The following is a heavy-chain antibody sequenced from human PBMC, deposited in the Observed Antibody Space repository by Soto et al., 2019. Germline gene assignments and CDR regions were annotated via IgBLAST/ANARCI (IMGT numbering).Heavy chain of an antibody. J-gene: IGHJ4*02. CDR3: AKEAYSGATSGAPFDY. CDR1: GFTFSSYG. D-gene: IGHD2-15*01. CDR2: ILFDGSNQ. Sequence: QVQLVESGGGVVQPGTSLRLSCAASGFTFSSYGMHWVRQAPGKGLERVAIILFDGSNQYYADSVKGRFTISRDNSNNTGYLQMNSLRVEDTAVYYCAKEAYSGATSGAPFDYWGQGPLVTVSS. V-gene: IGHV3-30*18.